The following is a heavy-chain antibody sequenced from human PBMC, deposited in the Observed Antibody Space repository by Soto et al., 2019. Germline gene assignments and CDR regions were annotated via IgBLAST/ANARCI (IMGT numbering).Heavy chain of an antibody. D-gene: IGHD3-3*01. V-gene: IGHV3-30*18. J-gene: IGHJ5*02. Sequence: QVQLVESGGGVVQPGRSLRLSCAASGFTFSSYGMHWVRQAPGKGLEWVAVISYDGSNKYYADSVKGRFTISRDNSKNTLYLQMSSLRAEDTAVYYCAKGRAIFATVNWFDPWGQGTLVTVSS. CDR1: GFTFSSYG. CDR2: ISYDGSNK. CDR3: AKGRAIFATVNWFDP.